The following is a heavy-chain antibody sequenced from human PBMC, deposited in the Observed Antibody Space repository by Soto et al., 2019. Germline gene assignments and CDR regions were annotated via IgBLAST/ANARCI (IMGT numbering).Heavy chain of an antibody. D-gene: IGHD3-3*01. CDR2: ISSSSSYI. V-gene: IGHV3-21*01. J-gene: IGHJ5*02. CDR3: ARPYDFWSCYHPFDP. Sequence: GGSLRLSCAASGFTFSSYSMNWVRQAPGKGLEWVSSISSSSSYIYYADSVKGRFTISRDNAKNSLYLQMNSLRAEDTAVYYCARPYDFWSCYHPFDPWGQGTLVTVSS. CDR1: GFTFSSYS.